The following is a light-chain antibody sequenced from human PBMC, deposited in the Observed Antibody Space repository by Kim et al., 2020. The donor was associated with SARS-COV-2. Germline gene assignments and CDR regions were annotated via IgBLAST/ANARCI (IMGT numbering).Light chain of an antibody. J-gene: IGKJ5*01. V-gene: IGKV3-20*01. Sequence: EIVLTQSPGTLSLSQGERATLSCRASQSVVNDYVAWYQQRPGQAPRLLIYAASGRATGIPDRFSGSGSGADFTLTVSRLEPEDFAVYYCQQYGRSPLTFGPGTRLDIK. CDR2: AAS. CDR1: QSVVNDY. CDR3: QQYGRSPLT.